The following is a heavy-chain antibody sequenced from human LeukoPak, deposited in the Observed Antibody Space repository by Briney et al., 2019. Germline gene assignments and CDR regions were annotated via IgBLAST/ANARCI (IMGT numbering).Heavy chain of an antibody. J-gene: IGHJ6*02. CDR2: IIPILGIA. CDR3: ATGIVVVVAATPNYYSMDV. D-gene: IGHD2-15*01. V-gene: IGHV1-69*04. Sequence: SVKVSCKASGGTFSSYAISWVRQAPGQGLEWMGRIIPILGIANYAQKFQGRVTITADKSTSTAYMELSSLRSEDTAVYYCATGIVVVVAATPNYYSMDVWGQGTTVTVSS. CDR1: GGTFSSYA.